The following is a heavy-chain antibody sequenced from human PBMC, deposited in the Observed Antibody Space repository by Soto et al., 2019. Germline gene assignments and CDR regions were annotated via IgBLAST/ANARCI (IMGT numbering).Heavy chain of an antibody. Sequence: SETLSLTCTVSGGSISSYYWSWIRRPPGKGLEWIGNIYYSGSTYYNPSLKSRVTISVDRSKNQFSLKLSSVTAADRAVYYCARVPDRWGQGTLVTVSS. CDR2: IYYSGST. J-gene: IGHJ5*02. CDR1: GGSISSYY. CDR3: ARVPDR. V-gene: IGHV4-59*12. D-gene: IGHD2-2*01.